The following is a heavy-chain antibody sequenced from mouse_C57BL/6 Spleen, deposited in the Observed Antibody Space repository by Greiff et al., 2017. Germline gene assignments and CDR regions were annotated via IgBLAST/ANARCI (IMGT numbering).Heavy chain of an antibody. J-gene: IGHJ1*03. CDR1: GYTFTDYY. D-gene: IGHD1-1*01. V-gene: IGHV1-84*01. Sequence: QVQLKESGPELVKPGASVKISCKASGYTFTDYYINWVKQRPGQGLEWIGWIYPGSGNTKYNEKFKGKATLTVDTSSSTAYMQLSSLTSEDSAVYFCARRRIYYYGSWYFDVWGTGTTVTVSS. CDR2: IYPGSGNT. CDR3: ARRRIYYYGSWYFDV.